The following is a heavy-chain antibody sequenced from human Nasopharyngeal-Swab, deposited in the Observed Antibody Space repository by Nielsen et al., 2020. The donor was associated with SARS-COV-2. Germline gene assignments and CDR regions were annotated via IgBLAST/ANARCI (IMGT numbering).Heavy chain of an antibody. Sequence: GESLKISCAASGFTFSSYAMSWVRQAPGKGLEWVSAISGSGGSTYHADSVKGRFTISRDNAKNTLYLQMNSLRAEDTAVYYCASSPAAAGTVYYYYGMDVWGQGTTVTVSS. CDR3: ASSPAAAGTVYYYYGMDV. CDR1: GFTFSSYA. V-gene: IGHV3-23*01. D-gene: IGHD6-13*01. CDR2: ISGSGGST. J-gene: IGHJ6*02.